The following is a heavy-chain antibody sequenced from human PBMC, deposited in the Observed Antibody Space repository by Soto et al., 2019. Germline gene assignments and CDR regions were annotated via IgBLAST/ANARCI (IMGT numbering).Heavy chain of an antibody. Sequence: SDPLSLTCAVSGGSISGGGFSWSWIRQPPGKGLEWIGHILHTGGTQYNPSLKSRVSMSVDKSKNQFSLHLTSVTAADTAVYYCARLQFGEGFDYWGQGALVTVSS. CDR1: GGSISGGGFS. D-gene: IGHD3-10*01. J-gene: IGHJ4*02. CDR3: ARLQFGEGFDY. V-gene: IGHV4-30-2*01. CDR2: ILHTGGT.